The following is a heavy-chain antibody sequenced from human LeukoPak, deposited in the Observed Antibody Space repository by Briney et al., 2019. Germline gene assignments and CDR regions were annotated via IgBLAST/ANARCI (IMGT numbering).Heavy chain of an antibody. V-gene: IGHV1-18*01. Sequence: GASVKVSCKASGYTFTNYGISWVRQAPGQGLEWMAWISAYNGDTRYAQKFQGRVILTTETSTTTAYMELRNLRSDDTAVYYCARDVCVSCGGDCCHDPWGQGTLVTVSS. J-gene: IGHJ5*02. CDR3: ARDVCVSCGGDCCHDP. D-gene: IGHD2-21*02. CDR1: GYTFTNYG. CDR2: ISAYNGDT.